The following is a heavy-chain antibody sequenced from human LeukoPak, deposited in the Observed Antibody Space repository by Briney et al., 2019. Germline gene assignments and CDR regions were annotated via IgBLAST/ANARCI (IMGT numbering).Heavy chain of an antibody. V-gene: IGHV4-34*01. CDR3: ARGHVIGHSDY. CDR2: INHSGST. J-gene: IGHJ4*02. D-gene: IGHD2/OR15-2a*01. Sequence: SETLSLTCAVYGGSFSGYYWSWIRQPPGKGLEWIGEINHSGSTNYNPSLKSRVTISVDTSKNQFSLKLSSVTAADTAVYYCARGHVIGHSDYWGQGTLVSVSS. CDR1: GGSFSGYY.